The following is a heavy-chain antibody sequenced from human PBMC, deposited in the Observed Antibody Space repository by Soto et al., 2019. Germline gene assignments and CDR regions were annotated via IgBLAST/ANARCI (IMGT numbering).Heavy chain of an antibody. J-gene: IGHJ6*04. CDR2: ISSDGDTI. D-gene: IGHD5-12*01. V-gene: IGHV3-9*01. CDR3: TRGAYDLIYYFGMDV. CDR1: GFTFHEYA. Sequence: EVQLIESGGGWVQPGTSLRVSCAASGFTFHEYAMHWVRQAPGKGLEWVSGISSDGDTIAYADSVQGRFTVFRDNAKNSLYLQMNSLRAEDTALYYCTRGAYDLIYYFGMDVWDKGTTVTVSS.